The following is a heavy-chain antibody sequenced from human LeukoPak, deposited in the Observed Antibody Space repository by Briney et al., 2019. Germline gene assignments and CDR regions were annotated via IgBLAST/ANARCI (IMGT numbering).Heavy chain of an antibody. V-gene: IGHV4-61*02. Sequence: PSETLSLTCTVSGGSISSGSYYWSWLRQPAGKGLEWIGRIYTSGSTNYNPSLKSRVTISVDTSKNHFSLKLSSVTAADTAVYYCARDRGYAYQDYWGQGTLVTVSS. J-gene: IGHJ4*02. CDR3: ARDRGYAYQDY. D-gene: IGHD5-12*01. CDR1: GGSISSGSYY. CDR2: IYTSGST.